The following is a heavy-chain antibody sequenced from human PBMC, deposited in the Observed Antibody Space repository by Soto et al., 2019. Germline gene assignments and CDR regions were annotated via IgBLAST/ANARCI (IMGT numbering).Heavy chain of an antibody. V-gene: IGHV4-30-4*01. CDR1: GGPVRDAYSY. D-gene: IGHD2-8*02. J-gene: IGHJ3*02. CDR3: ARELEGGVFDI. CDR2: LSYTGST. Sequence: QVLLQEAGPQLVKPAQPLSLTCTVSGGPVRDAYSYWTWIRQPPGKGLEWMGYLSYTGSTYYNPSLRNRATISVDASSNHLALRLSSVPAADTAVSYCARELEGGVFDIWGRGTLVTVSS.